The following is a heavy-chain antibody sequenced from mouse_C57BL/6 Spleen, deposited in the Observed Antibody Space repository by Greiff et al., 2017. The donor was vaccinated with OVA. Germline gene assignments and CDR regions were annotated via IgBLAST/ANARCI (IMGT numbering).Heavy chain of an antibody. J-gene: IGHJ1*03. CDR2: IDPENGDT. D-gene: IGHD2-9*01. CDR3: TTSYYGYEEGYFDV. Sequence: EVQLQQSGAELVRPGASVKLSCTASGFNIKDDYMHWVKQRPEQGLEWIGWIDPENGDTEYASKFQGKATITADTPSNTAYLQLSSLTSEDTAVYYCTTSYYGYEEGYFDVWGTGTTVTVSS. V-gene: IGHV14-4*01. CDR1: GFNIKDDY.